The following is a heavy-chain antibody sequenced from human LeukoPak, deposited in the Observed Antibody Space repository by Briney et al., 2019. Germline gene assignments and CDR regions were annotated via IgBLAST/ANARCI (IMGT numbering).Heavy chain of an antibody. Sequence: PGESLRLSCAVSGFTFRSYAMSWVRQAPGKGLEWVSAISGSGGSTYYADSVKGRFTISRDNSKNTLYLQMNSLRAEDTAVYYCAKDVDSGSYYFDYWGQGTLVTVSS. D-gene: IGHD1-26*01. V-gene: IGHV3-23*01. J-gene: IGHJ4*02. CDR2: ISGSGGST. CDR1: GFTFRSYA. CDR3: AKDVDSGSYYFDY.